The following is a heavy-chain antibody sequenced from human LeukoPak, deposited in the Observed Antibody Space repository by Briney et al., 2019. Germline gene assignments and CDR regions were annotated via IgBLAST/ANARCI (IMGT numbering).Heavy chain of an antibody. Sequence: GGSLRLSCAASGFTFSNYTMHWVRQAPGKGLEWVAVISNDGRDKYYADSVKGRFTISRDNSKNTLYLQIDSLRAEDTAVYYCARVPAADLLSWFDPWGQGTLVTVSS. V-gene: IGHV3-30*04. J-gene: IGHJ5*02. D-gene: IGHD6-13*01. CDR1: GFTFSNYT. CDR2: ISNDGRDK. CDR3: ARVPAADLLSWFDP.